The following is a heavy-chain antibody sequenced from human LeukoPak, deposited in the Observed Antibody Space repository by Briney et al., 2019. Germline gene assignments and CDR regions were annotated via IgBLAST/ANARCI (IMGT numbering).Heavy chain of an antibody. CDR3: AKSRENSYGSFDY. D-gene: IGHD5-18*01. CDR2: IYKGGST. CDR1: GFTVSGNY. V-gene: IGHV3-53*04. Sequence: PGGSLRLSCAASGFTVSGNYMSWVRQAPGKGLEWVSVIYKGGSTYYADSVKGRFTISRHNSKNALDLQMDSLKPEDTAVYYCAKSRENSYGSFDYWGQRTLVTVS. J-gene: IGHJ4*02.